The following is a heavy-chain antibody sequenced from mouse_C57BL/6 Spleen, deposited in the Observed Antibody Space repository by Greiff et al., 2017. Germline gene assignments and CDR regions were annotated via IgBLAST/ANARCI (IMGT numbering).Heavy chain of an antibody. J-gene: IGHJ3*01. D-gene: IGHD1-1*01. CDR1: GFTFSDYG. CDR2: ISSGSSTI. CDR3: ARENYYGGFAY. Sequence: EVQGVESGGGLVKPGGSLKLSCAASGFTFSDYGMHWVRQAPEKGLEWVAYISSGSSTIYYADTVKGRFTISRDNAKNTLFLQMTSLRSEDTAMYYCARENYYGGFAYWGQGTLVTVSA. V-gene: IGHV5-17*01.